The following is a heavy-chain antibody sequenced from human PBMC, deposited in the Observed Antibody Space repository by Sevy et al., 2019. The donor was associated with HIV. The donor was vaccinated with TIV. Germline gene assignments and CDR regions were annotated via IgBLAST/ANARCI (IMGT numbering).Heavy chain of an antibody. CDR2: TYYRSKWYN. D-gene: IGHD3-3*01. J-gene: IGHJ4*02. Sequence: KQSQTLSLTCAISGDSVSSNSAAWNWIRQSPSRGLEWLGRTYYRSKWYNDYAVSVKSRITINPDTSKNQFSLQLNSLTPEDTAVYYCAREWKAYYDFWSGYYDYWGQGTLVTVSS. CDR3: AREWKAYYDFWSGYYDY. CDR1: GDSVSSNSAA. V-gene: IGHV6-1*01.